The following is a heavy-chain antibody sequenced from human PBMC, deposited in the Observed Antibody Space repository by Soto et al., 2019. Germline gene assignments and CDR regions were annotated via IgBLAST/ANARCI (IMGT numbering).Heavy chain of an antibody. CDR1: GYIFSDYY. CDR2: INPNSGDT. V-gene: IGHV1-2*02. D-gene: IGHD6-19*01. J-gene: IGHJ3*01. CDR3: VRGRAVAGINDEAFDL. Sequence: QVQLVQSGAEVKKPGASVKVSCKASGYIFSDYYMHWVRQAPGQGLECMGWINPNSGDTIYAQKFQGRATVTGDPSISTAYMELSRLTSDETAVYYCVRGRAVAGINDEAFDLWGQGTMVTVSS.